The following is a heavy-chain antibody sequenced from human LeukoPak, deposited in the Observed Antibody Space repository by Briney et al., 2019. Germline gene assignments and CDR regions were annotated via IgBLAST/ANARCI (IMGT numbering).Heavy chain of an antibody. V-gene: IGHV1-2*02. D-gene: IGHD5-12*01. J-gene: IGHJ3*01. CDR1: GFSFTGYY. CDR3: AREGSSGQDWYAFDV. Sequence: ASVKVSCTASGFSFTGYYVQWLRQAPGQGLEWVGWMYFNSGATRYAPKFQDRVTMTRDTSISTAYMELSSLRADDTAMYFCAREGSSGQDWYAFDVWGQETMVTVSS. CDR2: MYFNSGAT.